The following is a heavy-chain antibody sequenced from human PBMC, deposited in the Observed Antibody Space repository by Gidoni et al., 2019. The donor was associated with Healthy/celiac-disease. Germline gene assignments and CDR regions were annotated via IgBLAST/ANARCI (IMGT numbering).Heavy chain of an antibody. CDR3: ARVPLIRYYEYYFDY. J-gene: IGHJ4*02. Sequence: QVQLQESGPGLVKPSETLSLTCTVPGCSISSYYWSWIRQPPGKGLEWIGYIYYSGSTNYNPSLKSRVTISVDTSKNQFSLKLSSVTAADTAVYYCARVPLIRYYEYYFDYWGQGTLVTVSS. CDR1: GCSISSYY. D-gene: IGHD3-22*01. V-gene: IGHV4-59*01. CDR2: IYYSGST.